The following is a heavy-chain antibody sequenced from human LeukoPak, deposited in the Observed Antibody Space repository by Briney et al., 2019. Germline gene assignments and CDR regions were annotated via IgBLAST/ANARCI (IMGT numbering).Heavy chain of an antibody. CDR3: ARGGDRYCSSTSCYANWFDP. Sequence: GGSLRLSCAASGFTFSSYSMNWVRQAPGKGLEWVSSISSSSSYIYYADSVKGRFTISRDNAKNSLYLQMNSLRAEDTAVYYCARGGDRYCSSTSCYANWFDPWGQGTLVTVSS. D-gene: IGHD2-2*01. CDR2: ISSSSSYI. CDR1: GFTFSSYS. V-gene: IGHV3-21*01. J-gene: IGHJ5*02.